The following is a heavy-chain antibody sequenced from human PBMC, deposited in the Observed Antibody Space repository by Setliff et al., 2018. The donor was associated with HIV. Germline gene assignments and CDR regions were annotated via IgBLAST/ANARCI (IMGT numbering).Heavy chain of an antibody. CDR1: GFTVSSNY. J-gene: IGHJ5*02. CDR2: VNRDGGA. CDR3: ARGFLRSRRRWFDP. D-gene: IGHD4-17*01. V-gene: IGHV4-34*01. Sequence: ESLKISCAASGFTVSSNYMSWVRQAPGKGLEWVGQVNRDGGAHYNPSLRSRVTISVDTSKNQFSLRLSSVTAADTAVYYCARGFLRSRRRWFDPWGQGTLVTVSS.